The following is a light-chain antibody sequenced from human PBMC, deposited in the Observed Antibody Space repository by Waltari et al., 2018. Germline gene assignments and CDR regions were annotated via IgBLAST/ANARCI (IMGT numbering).Light chain of an antibody. CDR3: QQYDISPLT. CDR2: GTF. V-gene: IGKV3-20*01. Sequence: EIVLTQSPGTLSLSPGEGATLSCRTSQTIRTTYLAWYQQKPGQATTLLISGTFSRATGIPDRFTGSGSRTDVSLTISSLEPEDFATYYCQQYDISPLTFGGGTKVEIK. J-gene: IGKJ4*01. CDR1: QTIRTTY.